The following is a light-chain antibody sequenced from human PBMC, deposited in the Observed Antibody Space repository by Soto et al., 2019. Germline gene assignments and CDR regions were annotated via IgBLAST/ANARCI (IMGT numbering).Light chain of an antibody. CDR3: DTWDSNIRV. CDR1: SGHRSYI. J-gene: IGLJ2*01. CDR2: LEGSGSY. Sequence: QSVLTQSSSASASLGSSVKLTCTLSSGHRSYIIAWHQQQPGKAPRYLMKLEGSGSYNKGSGVPDRFSGSSSGADRYLTMSNHQYEDEADYYCDTWDSNIRVFGGGTKLTVL. V-gene: IGLV4-60*02.